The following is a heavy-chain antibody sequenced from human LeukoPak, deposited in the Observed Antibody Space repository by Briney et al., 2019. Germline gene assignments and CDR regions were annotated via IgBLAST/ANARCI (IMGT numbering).Heavy chain of an antibody. J-gene: IGHJ6*03. Sequence: PGGSLRLSCAASGFTFSSYSMNWVRQAPGKGLEWVSSISSSSTYIYYADSVKGRFTISRDNAKNSLYLQMNSLRADDTAIYYCAKDKKGYSSGWSLFYFWYMDVWGKGTTVTISS. D-gene: IGHD6-19*01. CDR3: AKDKKGYSSGWSLFYFWYMDV. V-gene: IGHV3-21*01. CDR2: ISSSSTYI. CDR1: GFTFSSYS.